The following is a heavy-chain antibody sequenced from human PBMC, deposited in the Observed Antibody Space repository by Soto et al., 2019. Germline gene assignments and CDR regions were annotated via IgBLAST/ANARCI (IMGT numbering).Heavy chain of an antibody. CDR3: ARGGGSWSGGNSLYFDY. Sequence: SETLSLTCTVSGGSISSYYWSWIRQPPGKGLEWIGYIYYSGSTNYNPSLKSRVTISVDTSKNQFSLKLSSVTAADTAVYYCARGGGSWSGGNSLYFDYWGQGTLVTVSS. CDR2: IYYSGST. V-gene: IGHV4-59*01. D-gene: IGHD2-21*02. J-gene: IGHJ4*02. CDR1: GGSISSYY.